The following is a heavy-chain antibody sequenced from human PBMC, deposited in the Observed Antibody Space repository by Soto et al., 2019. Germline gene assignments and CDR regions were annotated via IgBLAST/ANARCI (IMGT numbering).Heavy chain of an antibody. CDR3: ARDQCSGGSCYSHAFDI. Sequence: EVQLMESGGGLVKPGGSLRLSCAASGFTFSTYIMNWVRQAPGKGLEWVSSISSSSTYIYYADSVKGRFTISRDNAKNSLYLLVNSLRAEDTAVYYCARDQCSGGSCYSHAFDIWGQGTMVTVSS. CDR2: ISSSSTYI. J-gene: IGHJ3*02. CDR1: GFTFSTYI. V-gene: IGHV3-21*01. D-gene: IGHD2-15*01.